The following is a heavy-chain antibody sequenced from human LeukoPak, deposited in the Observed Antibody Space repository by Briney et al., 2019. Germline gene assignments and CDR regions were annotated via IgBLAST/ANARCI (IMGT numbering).Heavy chain of an antibody. Sequence: PSQTLSLTCTVSGGSISSGGYYWSWIRQPPGKGLEWIGYIYHSGSTYYNPSLKSRVTISVDRSKNQFSLKLSSVTAADTAVYYCARGKPLGYCSSTSCYTGAFDIWGQGTMVTVSS. CDR3: ARGKPLGYCSSTSCYTGAFDI. CDR2: IYHSGST. CDR1: GGSISSGGYY. D-gene: IGHD2-2*02. V-gene: IGHV4-30-2*01. J-gene: IGHJ3*02.